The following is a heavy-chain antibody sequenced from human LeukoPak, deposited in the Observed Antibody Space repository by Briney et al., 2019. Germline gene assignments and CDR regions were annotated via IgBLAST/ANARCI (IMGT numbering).Heavy chain of an antibody. CDR3: ARHDATIFGVVWFDP. V-gene: IGHV4-34*01. J-gene: IGHJ5*02. CDR2: INHSGST. CDR1: GGSFSGYY. Sequence: SETLSLTCAVYGGSFSGYYWSWIRQPPGKGLEWIGEINHSGSTNYNPSLKSRVTISVDTSKNQFSLKLSSVTAADTAVYYCARHDATIFGVVWFDPWGQGTLVTVSS. D-gene: IGHD3-3*01.